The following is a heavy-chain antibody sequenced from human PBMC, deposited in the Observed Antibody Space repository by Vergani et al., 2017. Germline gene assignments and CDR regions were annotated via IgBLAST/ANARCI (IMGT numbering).Heavy chain of an antibody. V-gene: IGHV3-30*03. D-gene: IGHD1-1*01. J-gene: IGHJ1*01. CDR1: GFTSSYYG. CDR2: ISYDGTQK. Sequence: QVHLVESGGGVVQPGRSLRLSCVVSGFTSSYYGMQWVRQAPGKGLEWVAVISYDGTQKYYADSVKGRFTISRDNSKSTLYLQMNSLRTEDTAVYYCATKRCGTPGCQIGYFREWGQGTLVTVSS. CDR3: ATKRCGTPGCQIGYFRE.